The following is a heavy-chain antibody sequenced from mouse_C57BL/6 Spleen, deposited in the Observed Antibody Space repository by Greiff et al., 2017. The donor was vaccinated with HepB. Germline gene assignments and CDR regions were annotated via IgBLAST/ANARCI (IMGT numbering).Heavy chain of an antibody. D-gene: IGHD1-1*01. Sequence: VQLQQSGPGLVQPSQSLSITCTVSGFSLTSYGVHWVRQSPGKGLEWLGVIWRGGSTDYNAAFMSRLSITKDNSKSQVFFKMNSLQADDTAIYYCAKTFTTVVADAMDYWGQGTSVTVSS. CDR1: GFSLTSYG. V-gene: IGHV2-5*01. CDR2: IWRGGST. J-gene: IGHJ4*01. CDR3: AKTFTTVVADAMDY.